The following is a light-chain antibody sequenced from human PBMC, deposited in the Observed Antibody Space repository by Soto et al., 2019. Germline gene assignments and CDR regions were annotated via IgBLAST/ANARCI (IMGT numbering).Light chain of an antibody. J-gene: IGLJ1*01. CDR2: DVT. CDR1: SSDVGGYNS. V-gene: IGLV2-14*01. Sequence: QSALTQPASVSGSPGQSITISCTGTSSDVGGYNSVSWYQQHPGKAPKLILYDVTDRPSGVSYRFSGSKSGNTASLIISGLQAADEADYFCSSFTSSMTNVFGSGTKVTVL. CDR3: SSFTSSMTNV.